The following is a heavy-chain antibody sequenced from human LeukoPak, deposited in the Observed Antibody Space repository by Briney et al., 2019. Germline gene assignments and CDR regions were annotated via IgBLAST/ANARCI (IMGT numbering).Heavy chain of an antibody. CDR2: INIGGTNT. CDR1: GFTFNDYY. Sequence: GGSLRLSCAASGFTFNDYYMSWIRQAPGKGLEWLSYINIGGTNTHYANSVKGRFTISRDNAKKSLYLEMNNLRAEDTAVYYCATDGAGFDTWGQGVLVTVSS. V-gene: IGHV3-11*01. CDR3: ATDGAGFDT. J-gene: IGHJ5*02.